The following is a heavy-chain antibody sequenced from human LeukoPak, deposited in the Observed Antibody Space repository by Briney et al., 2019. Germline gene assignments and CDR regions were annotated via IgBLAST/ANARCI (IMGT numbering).Heavy chain of an antibody. CDR1: GGSVSSGDYY. CDR3: ARDLLDAGNSYFDMDV. CDR2: INYSGTT. D-gene: IGHD6-13*01. J-gene: IGHJ6*02. Sequence: SQTLSLTCTVSGGSVSSGDYYWSWIRQPPGKGLEWIGYINYSGTTYYNPSLKSRVTMSVDTSKNQFSLKLTSVTAADTAVYYCARDLLDAGNSYFDMDVWGQGTTVTVSS. V-gene: IGHV4-30-4*01.